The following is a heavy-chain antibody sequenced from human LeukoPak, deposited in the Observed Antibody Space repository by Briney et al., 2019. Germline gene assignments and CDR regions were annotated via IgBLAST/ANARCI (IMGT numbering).Heavy chain of an antibody. V-gene: IGHV1-69*05. CDR1: RGTFSSYA. D-gene: IGHD6-13*01. CDR2: IIPIFGTS. CDR3: EIGYSSSWYNEFDY. J-gene: IGHJ4*02. Sequence: SVTVSCKASRGTFSSYAISWVRQAPGQGVEWMGGIIPIFGTSNYAQKFQGRVTITTDKPTTTAYMELSSLRSEDTAVYYCEIGYSSSWYNEFDYWGQGTLVTVSS.